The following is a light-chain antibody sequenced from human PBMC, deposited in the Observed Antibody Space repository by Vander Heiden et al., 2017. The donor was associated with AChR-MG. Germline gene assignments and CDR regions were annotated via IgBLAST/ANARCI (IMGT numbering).Light chain of an antibody. Sequence: IQMTQSPSSLSASVGDRVTITCRASQSISSYLHWYQQKPGKAPTLLIYAASSLQSGVPSRFSCSGSGTDFTLTISSLQPEDFATYYCQQSYSNPLTFGQGTKLEI. CDR2: AAS. CDR1: QSISSY. J-gene: IGKJ2*01. CDR3: QQSYSNPLT. V-gene: IGKV1-39*01.